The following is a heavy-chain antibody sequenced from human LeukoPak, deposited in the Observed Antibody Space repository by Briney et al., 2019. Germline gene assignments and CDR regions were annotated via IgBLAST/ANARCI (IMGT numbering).Heavy chain of an antibody. CDR3: ASLRSGPRYGMDV. CDR2: IWYDGNNK. D-gene: IGHD3-3*01. J-gene: IGHJ6*02. Sequence: GGSLRLSCAASGFTLSNYGMHWVRQAPGKGLEWVAVIWYDGNNKNYADSVKGRFTISRDNSKSTLYLQMNSLRAEDTAVYYCASLRSGPRYGMDVWGQGTTVTVSS. V-gene: IGHV3-33*01. CDR1: GFTLSNYG.